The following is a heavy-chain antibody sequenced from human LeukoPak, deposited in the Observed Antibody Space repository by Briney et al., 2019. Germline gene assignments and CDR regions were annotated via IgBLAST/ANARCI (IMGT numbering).Heavy chain of an antibody. J-gene: IGHJ4*02. CDR2: IKQDGSEK. V-gene: IGHV3-7*04. CDR1: GFTFRSYW. Sequence: GESLRLSCAVSGFTFRSYWMSWVRQAPGKGLEWVANIKQDGSEKYYVDSVKGRFTISRDNAKNSLYLQMNSLRAEDTAVYYCARGLAIDYWGQGTLVTVSS. CDR3: ARGLAIDY.